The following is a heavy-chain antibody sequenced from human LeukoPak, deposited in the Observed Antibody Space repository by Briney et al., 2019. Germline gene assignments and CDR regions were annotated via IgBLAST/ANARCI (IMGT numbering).Heavy chain of an antibody. Sequence: GSSVKVSCKASGGTFSSYAISWVRQAPGQGLEWMGWISAYNGNTNYAQKLQGRVTMTTDTSTSTAYMELRSLRSDDTAVYYCARDRAATITYFDYWGQGTLVTVSS. V-gene: IGHV1-18*01. J-gene: IGHJ4*02. CDR2: ISAYNGNT. D-gene: IGHD5-24*01. CDR3: ARDRAATITYFDY. CDR1: GGTFSSYA.